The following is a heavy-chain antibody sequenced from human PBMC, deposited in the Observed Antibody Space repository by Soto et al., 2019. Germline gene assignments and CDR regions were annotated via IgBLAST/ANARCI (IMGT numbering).Heavy chain of an antibody. J-gene: IGHJ5*02. D-gene: IGHD4-17*01. CDR1: GFTFRNYA. V-gene: IGHV3-23*01. Sequence: PGGSLRLSCAASGFTFRNYAMTWARQAPGKGLEWVSSLLRSGSSAYYADSVRGRFTISSDTSANSLYLQMDNLRAEDTAIYYCAKDAISGDGIWLMDSWGQGTVVTVYS. CDR2: LLRSGSSA. CDR3: AKDAISGDGIWLMDS.